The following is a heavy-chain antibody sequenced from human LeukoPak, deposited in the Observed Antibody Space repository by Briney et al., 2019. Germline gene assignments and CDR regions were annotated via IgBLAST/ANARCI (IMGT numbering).Heavy chain of an antibody. D-gene: IGHD3-10*01. CDR2: ISGSGGST. CDR1: GFTVSSNY. V-gene: IGHV3-23*01. Sequence: GGSLRLSCAASGFTVSSNYMSWVRQAPGKGLEWVSAISGSGGSTYYADSVKGRFTISRDNSKSTLYLQMNSLRAEDTAVYYCAKVAHYYGSGSYYEYYFDYWGQGTLVTVSS. J-gene: IGHJ4*02. CDR3: AKVAHYYGSGSYYEYYFDY.